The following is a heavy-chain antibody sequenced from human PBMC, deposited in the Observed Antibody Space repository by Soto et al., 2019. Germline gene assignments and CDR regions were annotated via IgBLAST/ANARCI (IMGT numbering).Heavy chain of an antibody. CDR2: ISGSGTYT. Sequence: EVQLLESGGGLVQPGGSLRLSCAASGFTFSSYAVSWVRQAPGKGLDWVSTISGSGTYTYYADSVKGRFTISRDYSQNTVLLEMNSLRAEDTAIYYCARRGENNNYFQYWGLGPLVTVSS. V-gene: IGHV3-23*01. CDR3: ARRGENNNYFQY. J-gene: IGHJ4*02. CDR1: GFTFSSYA. D-gene: IGHD3-10*01.